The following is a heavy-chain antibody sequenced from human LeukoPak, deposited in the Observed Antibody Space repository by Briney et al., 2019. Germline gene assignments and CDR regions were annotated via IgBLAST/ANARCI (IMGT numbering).Heavy chain of an antibody. V-gene: IGHV3-30*04. CDR1: GFTFSSYA. D-gene: IGHD5-24*01. CDR3: ARGAPRDGYNLADY. J-gene: IGHJ4*02. Sequence: GGSLRLSCAASGFTFSSYAMHWVRQAPGKGLEWVAVISYDGSNKYYADSVKGRFTISRDNSKNTLYLQMNSLRAEDTAVYYCARGAPRDGYNLADYWGRETLVTVSS. CDR2: ISYDGSNK.